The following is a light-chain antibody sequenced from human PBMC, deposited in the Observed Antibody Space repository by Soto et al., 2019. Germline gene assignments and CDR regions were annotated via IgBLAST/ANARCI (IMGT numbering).Light chain of an antibody. CDR3: QQYGGSPPYT. CDR2: GVS. V-gene: IGKV3-20*01. Sequence: ETVLTQFPGTLSLSPGERATLSCRASHRVCSTCLAWYQQKGGQAPRLLIYGVSSRATGIPDRFTGSGSGTDFTLTISRLEPEDFAVYYCQQYGGSPPYTFGQGTKLDVK. J-gene: IGKJ2*01. CDR1: HRVCSTC.